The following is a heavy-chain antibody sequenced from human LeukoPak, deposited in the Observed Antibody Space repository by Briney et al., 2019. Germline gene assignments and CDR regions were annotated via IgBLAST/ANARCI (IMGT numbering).Heavy chain of an antibody. Sequence: GGSLRLSCAASGFTFSSYAMSWVRQAPGKGLEWVSAISGSGGSTYYADSVKGRFTTSRDNSKNTLYLQMNSLRAEDTAVYYCAKLSQAYYYYYYMDVWGKGTTVTVSS. V-gene: IGHV3-23*01. CDR1: GFTFSSYA. J-gene: IGHJ6*03. CDR3: AKLSQAYYYYYYMDV. CDR2: ISGSGGST.